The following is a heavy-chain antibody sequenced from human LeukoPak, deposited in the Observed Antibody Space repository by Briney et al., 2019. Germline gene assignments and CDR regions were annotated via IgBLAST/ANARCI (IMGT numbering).Heavy chain of an antibody. D-gene: IGHD1-26*01. J-gene: IGHJ1*01. CDR3: ATHSGSYMTFQH. CDR2: FDPEDGET. Sequence: ASVTVSCKVSGYTLTELSMHWVRQAPGKGLEWMGGFDPEDGETIYAQKFQGRVTMTEDTSTDTAYMELSSLRSEDTAVYYCATHSGSYMTFQHWGQGTLVTVSS. V-gene: IGHV1-24*01. CDR1: GYTLTELS.